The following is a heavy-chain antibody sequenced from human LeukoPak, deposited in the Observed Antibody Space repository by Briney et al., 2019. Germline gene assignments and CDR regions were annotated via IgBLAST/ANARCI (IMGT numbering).Heavy chain of an antibody. CDR3: VKTAYGDYGYFDY. D-gene: IGHD4-17*01. CDR2: IKRDGSEK. Sequence: QAGGSLRLSCAASGFTFSSYAMHWVRQAPGKGLEWVANIKRDGSEKYYVDSVKGRFTISRDNAKNLLYLQMNSLRAEDTAVYYCVKTAYGDYGYFDYWGQGTLVTVSS. CDR1: GFTFSSYA. V-gene: IGHV3-7*03. J-gene: IGHJ4*02.